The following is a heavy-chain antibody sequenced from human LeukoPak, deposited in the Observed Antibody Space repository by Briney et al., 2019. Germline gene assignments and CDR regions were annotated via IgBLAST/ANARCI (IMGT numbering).Heavy chain of an antibody. D-gene: IGHD3-22*01. Sequence: SETLSLTCTVSGGSISSSSYYWGWIRQPSGKGLEWIGSIYYSGSTYYNPSLKSRVTISVDTSKNQFSLKLSSVTAADTAVYYCARDAASITMIVVVFAFDIWGQGTMVTVSS. V-gene: IGHV4-39*07. J-gene: IGHJ3*02. CDR1: GGSISSSSYY. CDR3: ARDAASITMIVVVFAFDI. CDR2: IYYSGST.